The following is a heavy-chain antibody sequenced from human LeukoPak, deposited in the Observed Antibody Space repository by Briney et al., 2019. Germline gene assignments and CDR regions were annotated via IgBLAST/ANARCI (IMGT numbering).Heavy chain of an antibody. V-gene: IGHV4-59*01. J-gene: IGHJ4*03. D-gene: IGHD1-26*01. CDR1: GASLNGYF. CDR2: VSLPGAT. Sequence: PSETPSLTCSVSGASLNGYFWNWVRQTPEKGLEWIGYVSLPGATTSNPTLTSRVSITIDTSKSQISLTMTSVTAADSALYYCARDRRGSFYTFDFWGPGTIVSVSA. CDR3: ARDRRGSFYTFDF.